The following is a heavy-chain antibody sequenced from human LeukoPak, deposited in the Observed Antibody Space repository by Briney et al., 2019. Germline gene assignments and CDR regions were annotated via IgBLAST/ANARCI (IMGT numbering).Heavy chain of an antibody. CDR1: GFTFSAYG. J-gene: IGHJ1*01. CDR2: IWSNGFNK. CDR3: ARDSLPRVFLPGGYFQH. D-gene: IGHD3-10*01. V-gene: IGHV3-33*01. Sequence: GGSLRLSCAASGFTFSAYGMHWVRQTPGKGLEWVAVIWSNGFNKYYADSVKGRFTISRDNSKNTLYLQMNSLRAEDTAVYYCARDSLPRVFLPGGYFQHWGQGTLVTVSS.